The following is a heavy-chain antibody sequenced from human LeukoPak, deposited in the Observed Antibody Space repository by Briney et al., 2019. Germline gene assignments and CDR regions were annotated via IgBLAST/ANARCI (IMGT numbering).Heavy chain of an antibody. V-gene: IGHV3-11*01. CDR1: GFTFSTYW. CDR3: ARVLRYCSGGNCYSGGLGYMDV. J-gene: IGHJ6*03. CDR2: ISRSGSTK. D-gene: IGHD2-15*01. Sequence: GGSLRLSCAVSGFTFSTYWMHWVRQAPGKGLEWVSSISRSGSTKYYADSVKGRFTISRDNAKNSLFLQMNSLRAEDTAVYYCARVLRYCSGGNCYSGGLGYMDVWGKGTTVTISS.